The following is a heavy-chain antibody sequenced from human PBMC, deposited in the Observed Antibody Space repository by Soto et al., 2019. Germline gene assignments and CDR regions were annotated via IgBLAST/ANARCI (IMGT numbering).Heavy chain of an antibody. D-gene: IGHD3-10*01. CDR1: GVSFNNNG. J-gene: IGHJ6*02. CDR3: ARVLYYGSGSYSPYGMDV. CDR2: VSHPFRTS. V-gene: IGHV1-69*01. Sequence: QVQLVQSGAEVKKPGSSVKVSCKTSGVSFNNNGIGWVRQAPGHGLEWMGGVSHPFRTSNYARKFQGRISITADAATGTVNMELSSLTSEATAQYFCARVLYYGSGSYSPYGMDVWGQGTTVTVSS.